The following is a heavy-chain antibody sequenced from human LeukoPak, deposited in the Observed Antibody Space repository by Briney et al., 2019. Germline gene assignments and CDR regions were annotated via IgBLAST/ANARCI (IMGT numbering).Heavy chain of an antibody. V-gene: IGHV1-2*02. CDR1: GYTFTGYY. CDR3: AARDVVVPAAIDTAPFDY. J-gene: IGHJ4*02. D-gene: IGHD2-2*01. Sequence: ASVKVSCKASGYTFTGYYMHWVRQAPGQGLEWMGWINPNSGGTNYAQKFQGRVTMTRDTSISTAYMELSRLRSDDTAVYYCAARDVVVPAAIDTAPFDYWGQGTLVTVSS. CDR2: INPNSGGT.